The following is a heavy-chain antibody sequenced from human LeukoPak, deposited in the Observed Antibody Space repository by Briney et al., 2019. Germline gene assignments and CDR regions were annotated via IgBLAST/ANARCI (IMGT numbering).Heavy chain of an antibody. J-gene: IGHJ4*01. CDR1: GFTFTNYY. V-gene: IGHV1-46*01. CDR2: INPSGGRT. D-gene: IGHD3-10*01. Sequence: ASVKVSCKASGFTFTNYYMHWVRQAPGQGLEWIGIINPSGGRTRYAQRLQGRVTMTRDTSTSTVYMELSSLRSEDTAVYYCARDVGITVVRGTFDYWGQGTLVTVSS. CDR3: ARDVGITVVRGTFDY.